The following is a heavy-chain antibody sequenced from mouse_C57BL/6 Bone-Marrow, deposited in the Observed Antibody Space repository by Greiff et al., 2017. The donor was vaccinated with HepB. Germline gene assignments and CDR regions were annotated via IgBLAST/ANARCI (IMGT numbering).Heavy chain of an antibody. CDR2: IRRKSSNYAT. Sequence: EVQLVESGGGLVQPKGSLKLSCAASGFTFTTYAMHWVRQAPGKGVEWVARIRRKSSNYATYYAYSVKDRFTISRDDTQRMLYLQMNNLKTEDTSMYDCVKGNTVVDLYFDVWGTGTTVTVAS. D-gene: IGHD1-1*01. V-gene: IGHV10-3*01. CDR1: GFTFTTYA. CDR3: VKGNTVVDLYFDV. J-gene: IGHJ1*03.